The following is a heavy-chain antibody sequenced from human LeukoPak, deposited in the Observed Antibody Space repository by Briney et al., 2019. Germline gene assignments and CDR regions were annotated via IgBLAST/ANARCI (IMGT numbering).Heavy chain of an antibody. CDR3: ARDDYYSNAD. V-gene: IGHV3-7*01. D-gene: IGHD3-22*01. J-gene: IGHJ4*02. Sequence: GGSLRLPCAASGFTFSRYWMSWVRQAPGKGLEWVANIKEDGGEKYYVDSAKGRFTISRDNTKNSLHLQMNSLRAEDTAVYYCARDDYYSNADWGQGTLVTVSS. CDR1: GFTFSRYW. CDR2: IKEDGGEK.